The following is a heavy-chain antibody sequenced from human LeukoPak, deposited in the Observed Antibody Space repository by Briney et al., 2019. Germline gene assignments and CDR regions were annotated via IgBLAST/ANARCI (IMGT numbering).Heavy chain of an antibody. J-gene: IGHJ4*02. D-gene: IGHD3-3*01. CDR3: ATDRGWRTSGYYLYYFEY. Sequence: GGSLRLSCAASGFIFTNYFMSWVRQAPGKGLEWVASIKHDGNEKYYVDSVRGRFTISRDNTMNSLYLQMSSLRAEDTAVYYCATDRGWRTSGYYLYYFEYWGQGTLVTFSS. V-gene: IGHV3-7*01. CDR2: IKHDGNEK. CDR1: GFIFTNYF.